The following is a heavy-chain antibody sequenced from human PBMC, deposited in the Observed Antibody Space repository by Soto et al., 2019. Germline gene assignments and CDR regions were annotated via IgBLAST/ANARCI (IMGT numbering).Heavy chain of an antibody. CDR1: GFTFSSYA. V-gene: IGHV3-30-3*01. D-gene: IGHD2-2*02. Sequence: ESGGGVVQPGRSLRLSCAASGFTFSSYAMHWVRQAPGKGLEWVAVISYDGSNKYYADSVKGRFTISRDNSKNTLYLQMNSLRAEDTAVYYCARGGQVVPAAILDYWGQGTLVTVSS. J-gene: IGHJ4*02. CDR2: ISYDGSNK. CDR3: ARGGQVVPAAILDY.